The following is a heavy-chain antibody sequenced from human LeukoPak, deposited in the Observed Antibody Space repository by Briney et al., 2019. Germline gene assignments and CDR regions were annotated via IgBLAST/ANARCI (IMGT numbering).Heavy chain of an antibody. Sequence: GGSLRLSCAASGFTFSSHYMSWVRQAPGKGLEWVANIRQDGSDKYYVDSVRGRFTIARDNAKNSLYLQMNSLRAEDTALYYCAKGLREYDFWSGYATWGQGTLVTVSS. J-gene: IGHJ5*02. CDR2: IRQDGSDK. V-gene: IGHV3-7*03. D-gene: IGHD3-3*01. CDR3: AKGLREYDFWSGYAT. CDR1: GFTFSSHY.